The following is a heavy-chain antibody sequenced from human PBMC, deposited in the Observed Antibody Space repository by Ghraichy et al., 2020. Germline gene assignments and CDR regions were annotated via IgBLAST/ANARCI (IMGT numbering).Heavy chain of an antibody. V-gene: IGHV1-24*01. J-gene: IGHJ5*02. CDR2: FDPEDGET. CDR1: GYTLTELS. CDR3: ATLKGIRYCSGGRCYSGGWWFDP. Sequence: ASVKVSCKVSGYTLTELSMHWVRQAPGKGLEWMGGFDPEDGETIYAQKFQGRVTMTEDTSTDTAYMELSSLRSEDTAVYYCATLKGIRYCSGGRCYSGGWWFDPWGQGTLVTVSS. D-gene: IGHD2-15*01.